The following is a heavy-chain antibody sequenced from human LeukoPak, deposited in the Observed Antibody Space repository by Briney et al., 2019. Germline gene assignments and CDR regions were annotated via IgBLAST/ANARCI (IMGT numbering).Heavy chain of an antibody. J-gene: IGHJ4*02. Sequence: GGSLRLSCAASGFSFSSYNMNWVRQAPGKGPEWVSSFTSNSGYIYYADSVKGRFTISRDNAKNSLYLEMNSLRDDDTGVYYCAREALGFDFWGQGTLVTVSS. CDR3: AREALGFDF. CDR2: FTSNSGYI. D-gene: IGHD3-3*01. CDR1: GFSFSSYN. V-gene: IGHV3-21*01.